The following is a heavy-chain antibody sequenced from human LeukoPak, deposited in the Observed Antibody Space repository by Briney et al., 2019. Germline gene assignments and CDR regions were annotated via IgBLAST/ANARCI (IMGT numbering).Heavy chain of an antibody. Sequence: SETLSLTCTVSGGSISSYYWSWIRQPPGKGLEWIGYIYYSGSTNYNPSLKSRVTISVDTSKNQFSLKLSSVTAADTAVYYCARLGSYWGLDYWGRGTLVTVSS. CDR1: GGSISSYY. CDR2: IYYSGST. J-gene: IGHJ4*02. V-gene: IGHV4-59*01. D-gene: IGHD1-26*01. CDR3: ARLGSYWGLDY.